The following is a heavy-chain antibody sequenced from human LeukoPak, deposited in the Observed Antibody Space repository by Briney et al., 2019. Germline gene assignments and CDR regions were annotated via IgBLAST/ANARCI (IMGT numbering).Heavy chain of an antibody. D-gene: IGHD5-24*01. V-gene: IGHV1-3*01. CDR1: GYTFTSYA. Sequence: GASVKVSCKASGYTFTSYAMHWVRQAPGQRLEWMGWINAGNGNTKYSQKFQGRVTMTRDTSISTAYMELSRLRSDDTAVYYCARDRRMATTTFDYWGQGTLVTISS. CDR3: ARDRRMATTTFDY. CDR2: INAGNGNT. J-gene: IGHJ4*02.